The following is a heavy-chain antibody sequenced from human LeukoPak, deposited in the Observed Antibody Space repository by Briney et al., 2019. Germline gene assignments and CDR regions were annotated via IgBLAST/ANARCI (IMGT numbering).Heavy chain of an antibody. CDR3: AAGLPYYFDY. Sequence: GESLKISCKGSGYSFTSYWIGWVRQMPGKGLEWVSSITSSSSYIYYADSVKGRFTISRDNAKNSLYLQMNSLRAEDTAVYYCAAGLPYYFDYWGQGTLVTVSS. J-gene: IGHJ4*02. CDR1: GYSFTSYW. CDR2: ITSSSSYI. V-gene: IGHV3-21*01.